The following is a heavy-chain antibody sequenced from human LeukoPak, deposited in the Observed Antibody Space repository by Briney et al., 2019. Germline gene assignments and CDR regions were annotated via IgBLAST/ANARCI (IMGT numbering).Heavy chain of an antibody. J-gene: IGHJ4*02. Sequence: PGGSLRLSCAASGFTFSSYAMHWVRQAPGKGLEWVAVISYDGGNKYYADSVKGRFTISRDNSKNTLYLQMNSLRAEDTAVYYCARGLVAADEYFDYWGQGTLVTVSS. CDR2: ISYDGGNK. V-gene: IGHV3-30*04. D-gene: IGHD2-15*01. CDR1: GFTFSSYA. CDR3: ARGLVAADEYFDY.